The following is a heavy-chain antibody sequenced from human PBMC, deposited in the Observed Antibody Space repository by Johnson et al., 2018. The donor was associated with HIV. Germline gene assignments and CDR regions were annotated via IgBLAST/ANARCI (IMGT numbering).Heavy chain of an antibody. V-gene: IGHV3-23*04. J-gene: IGHJ3*02. CDR2: ISGSGGST. Sequence: VQLVESGGGFIQPGGSRRLSCAASGFTFSNYAMSWVRQAPGKGLEWVSAISGSGGSTYYADSVKGRFTISRDNSKNTLYLQMNSLRAEETAVYYCAKDRRYCGGDCSVDAFDIWGQGTMVTVSS. CDR3: AKDRRYCGGDCSVDAFDI. CDR1: GFTFSNYA. D-gene: IGHD2-21*02.